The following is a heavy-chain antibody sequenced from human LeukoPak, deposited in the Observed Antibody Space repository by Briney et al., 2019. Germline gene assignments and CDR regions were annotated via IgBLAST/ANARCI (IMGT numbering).Heavy chain of an antibody. D-gene: IGHD3-9*01. CDR1: GGTFSSYA. CDR2: FDPEDGET. V-gene: IGHV1-24*01. CDR3: ATVGRYLLEFDY. Sequence: ASVKVSCKASGGTFSSYAISWVRQAPGQGLEWMGGFDPEDGETIYAQKFQGRVTMTEDTSTDTAYMELSSLRSEDTAVYYCATVGRYLLEFDYWGQGTLVTVSS. J-gene: IGHJ4*02.